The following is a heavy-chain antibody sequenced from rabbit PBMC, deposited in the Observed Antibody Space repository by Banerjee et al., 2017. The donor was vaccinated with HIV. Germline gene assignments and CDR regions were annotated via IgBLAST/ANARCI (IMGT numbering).Heavy chain of an antibody. V-gene: IGHV1S7*01. CDR3: VRVVAGVYFNL. CDR1: GFDFSSYG. D-gene: IGHD4-1*01. J-gene: IGHJ4*01. CDR2: IDPVFGST. Sequence: QLKETGGGLVQPGGSLKLSCKASGFDFSSYGVSWVRQAPGKGLEWIGYIDPVFGSTFYADWVNGRFTISSHNAQNTLYLQLNSLTAADTATYFCVRVVAGVYFNLWGLGTLVTVS.